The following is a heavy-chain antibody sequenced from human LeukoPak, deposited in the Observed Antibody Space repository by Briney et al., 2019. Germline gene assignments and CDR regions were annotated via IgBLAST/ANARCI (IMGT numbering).Heavy chain of an antibody. CDR3: VTGGGWLPDY. D-gene: IGHD3-22*01. CDR1: SGSISSYY. V-gene: IGHV4-59*01. J-gene: IGHJ4*02. Sequence: SETLSLTCTVSSGSISSYYCNWFRQPPGKGLEWIGYIYNSVTTNYNPSLKSRVTISVDMSKNQFSLRLSSVTATDTAVYYCVTGGGWLPDYWGQGTLVTVSS. CDR2: IYNSVTT.